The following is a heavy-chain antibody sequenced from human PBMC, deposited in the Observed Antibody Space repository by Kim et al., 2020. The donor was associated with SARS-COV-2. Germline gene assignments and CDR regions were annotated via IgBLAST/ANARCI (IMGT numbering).Heavy chain of an antibody. Sequence: GGSLRLSCAASGFTFSSYWMHWVRQAPGKGLVWVSRINSDGSSTSYADSVKGRFTISRDNAKNTLYLQMNSLRAEDTAVYYCARGLSLWEIDVWVGYYKGFLYYWGRGTLVTVSS. CDR2: INSDGSST. D-gene: IGHD3-3*01. CDR1: GFTFSSYW. CDR3: ARGLSLWEIDVWVGYYKGFLYY. J-gene: IGHJ4*02. V-gene: IGHV3-74*01.